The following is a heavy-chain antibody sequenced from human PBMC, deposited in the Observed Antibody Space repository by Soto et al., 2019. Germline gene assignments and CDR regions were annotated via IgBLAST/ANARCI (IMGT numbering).Heavy chain of an antibody. D-gene: IGHD3-22*01. CDR2: IYYSGST. V-gene: IGHV4-31*03. CDR1: VASISRGGYY. J-gene: IGHJ5*02. Sequence: QVQLQESGPGLVKPSQTLSLTCTVSVASISRGGYYWSWIRQHPGEGLEWIGYIYYSGSTSYNPSLKCRVTISVDTSKNQFSLKLSSVTDADTAVYYCARESRYDTSGYPPWFAPWGQGTLVTVSS. CDR3: ARESRYDTSGYPPWFAP.